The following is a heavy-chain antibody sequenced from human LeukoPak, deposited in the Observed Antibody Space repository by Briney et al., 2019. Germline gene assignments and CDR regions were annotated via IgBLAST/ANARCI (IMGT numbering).Heavy chain of an antibody. V-gene: IGHV3-23*01. D-gene: IGHD3-9*01. CDR1: GFTFSSYA. CDR2: ISGSGGST. J-gene: IGHJ4*02. CDR3: AKDFSYYDILTGYYN. Sequence: GGSLRLSCAASGFTFSSYAMSWVRQAPGKGLEWVSAISGSGGSTYYADSVKGRFTISRDNSKNTLYLQMNSLRAEDTAVYYCAKDFSYYDILTGYYNWGQGTLVTVSS.